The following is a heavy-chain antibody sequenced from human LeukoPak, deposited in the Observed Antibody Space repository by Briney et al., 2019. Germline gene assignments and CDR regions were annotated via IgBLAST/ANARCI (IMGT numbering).Heavy chain of an antibody. CDR2: IYSGGST. J-gene: IGHJ4*02. Sequence: GGSLRLSCAASGFTVSSNYMSWVRQAPGKGLEWVSVIYSGGSTYYADSVKGRFTISRDNSKNTLYLQMNSLRAEDTAVYYCANHGGSATGTSIDYWGQGTLVTVSS. D-gene: IGHD1-1*01. CDR3: ANHGGSATGTSIDY. CDR1: GFTVSSNY. V-gene: IGHV3-53*01.